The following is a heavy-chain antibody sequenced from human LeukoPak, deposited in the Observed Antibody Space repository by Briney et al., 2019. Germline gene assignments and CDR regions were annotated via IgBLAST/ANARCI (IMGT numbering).Heavy chain of an antibody. J-gene: IGHJ6*03. CDR3: ATSSGDYYYYYYMDV. Sequence: ASVKVSCKASGYTFTSYGISWVRQAPGQGLEWMGWISAYNGNTNYAQKLQGRVTMTTDTSTSTAYMELRSLRSDDTAVYYCATSSGDYYYYYYMDVWGKGTTVTVSS. CDR2: ISAYNGNT. V-gene: IGHV1-18*01. D-gene: IGHD2-2*01. CDR1: GYTFTSYG.